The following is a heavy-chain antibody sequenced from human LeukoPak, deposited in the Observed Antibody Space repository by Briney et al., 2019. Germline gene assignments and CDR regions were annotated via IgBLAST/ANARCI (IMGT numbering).Heavy chain of an antibody. V-gene: IGHV3-7*01. D-gene: IGHD6-13*01. CDR2: IKKDGSDI. J-gene: IGHJ5*02. CDR3: AREGDSSSWYSWFDP. CDR1: GFAFSDYW. Sequence: GGSLRLSCAASGFAFSDYWMSWVRQAPGKGLEWVANIKKDGSDIYYMDSVKGRFTISRDNAKNSLYLQMNSLRAEDTAVYYCAREGDSSSWYSWFDPRGQGTLVTVSS.